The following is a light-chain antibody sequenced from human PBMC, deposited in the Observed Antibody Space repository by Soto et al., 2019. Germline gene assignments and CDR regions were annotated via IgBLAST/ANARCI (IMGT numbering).Light chain of an antibody. J-gene: IGLJ1*01. CDR3: SSYTSSSTLLYV. Sequence: QSVLTQPASVSGSPGQSITISCTGTSGDVGGYNYISWYQQHPGKAPKLIIYDVSNRPSGVSNRFSGSKSGNTASLTISGLQAEDEADYYCSSYTSSSTLLYVFGTGTKVTVL. CDR2: DVS. V-gene: IGLV2-14*01. CDR1: SGDVGGYNY.